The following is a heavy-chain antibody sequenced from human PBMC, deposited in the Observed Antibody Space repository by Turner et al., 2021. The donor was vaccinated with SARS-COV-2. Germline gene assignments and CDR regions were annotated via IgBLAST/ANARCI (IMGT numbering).Heavy chain of an antibody. D-gene: IGHD3-22*01. CDR1: GFPFSSST. Sequence: EVPLGESGGGLVKRGGSLSLSCAASGFPFSSSTMYWVRQAPGKGLEWGSSISSMSSYIYYADSVKGRFTISRDNAKNSLYLKMNSLRAENTAVYYCARVTYYYDSSGYSGTNWFDPWGQGTLVTVSS. CDR2: ISSMSSYI. V-gene: IGHV3-21*01. J-gene: IGHJ5*02. CDR3: ARVTYYYDSSGYSGTNWFDP.